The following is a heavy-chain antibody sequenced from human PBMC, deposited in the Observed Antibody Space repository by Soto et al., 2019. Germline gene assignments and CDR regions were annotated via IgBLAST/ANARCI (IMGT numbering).Heavy chain of an antibody. J-gene: IGHJ4*02. Sequence: EVQLVESGGGLVQPGGSLRLSCAASGFTFSSYSMNWVRQAPGKGLEWVSYISSSSSTIYYADSVKGRFTISRDNAKNSLCLQMNSLRAEDTAVYYCARDPRIAVAGLVDYWGQGTLVTVSS. CDR2: ISSSSSTI. V-gene: IGHV3-48*01. D-gene: IGHD6-19*01. CDR3: ARDPRIAVAGLVDY. CDR1: GFTFSSYS.